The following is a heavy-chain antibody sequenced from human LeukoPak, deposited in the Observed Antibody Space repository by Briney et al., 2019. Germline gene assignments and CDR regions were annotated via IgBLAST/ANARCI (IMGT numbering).Heavy chain of an antibody. CDR3: AKDATRVARGSIKY. Sequence: GGSLRLXCTASGFTFNYYAMKWVRLAPGKGLEWVSSISGSGGNTYYYADSVKGRFTISRDNSKNMLFLQMNSLRAEDTAIYYCAKDATRVARGSIKYWGQGTLVTVSS. CDR1: GFTFNYYA. CDR2: ISGSGGNT. J-gene: IGHJ4*02. D-gene: IGHD4-23*01. V-gene: IGHV3-23*01.